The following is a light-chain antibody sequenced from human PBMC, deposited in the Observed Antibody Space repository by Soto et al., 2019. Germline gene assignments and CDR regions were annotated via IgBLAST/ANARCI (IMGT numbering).Light chain of an antibody. CDR1: SGDIGSYNR. CDR3: SSYTNINTRACV. V-gene: IGLV2-14*01. J-gene: IGLJ1*01. Sequence: ALTQPGSVSRSPGQSITISCTGTSGDIGSYNRVSWYQQHPGKAPKLIIYEVTDRPSGVSNRFSGSKSGNTASLTISGLQAEDEAEYYCSSYTNINTRACVFGTGTKVTVL. CDR2: EVT.